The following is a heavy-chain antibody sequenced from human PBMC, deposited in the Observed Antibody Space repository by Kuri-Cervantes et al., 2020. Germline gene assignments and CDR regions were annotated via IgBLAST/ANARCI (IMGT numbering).Heavy chain of an antibody. CDR3: ARMGIVDTAMVLIHYYYGMDV. J-gene: IGHJ6*02. D-gene: IGHD5-18*01. CDR1: GFPFSSYW. CDR2: IKQDGSVK. Sequence: GESLKISCAASGFPFSSYWMTWVRQAPGKGLEWVANIKQDGSVKYYVDSMKGRFTISRDNAKNSLYLQMNSLRAEDTAVYYCARMGIVDTAMVLIHYYYGMDVWGQGTTVTVSS. V-gene: IGHV3-7*01.